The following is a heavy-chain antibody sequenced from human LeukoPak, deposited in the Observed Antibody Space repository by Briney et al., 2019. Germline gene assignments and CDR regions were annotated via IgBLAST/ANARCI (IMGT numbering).Heavy chain of an antibody. Sequence: SQTLSLTCAISGDSLSINSAAWNWIRRSPSRGLEWLGRTYQRSKWCNDYAVSVKSRITINPDISKNQFSLQLNSVTPEDTAVYYCARSPCPYSSGWYFDYWGQGTLVTVSS. CDR1: GDSLSINSAA. J-gene: IGHJ4*02. CDR3: ARSPCPYSSGWYFDY. V-gene: IGHV6-1*01. CDR2: TYQRSKWCN. D-gene: IGHD6-19*01.